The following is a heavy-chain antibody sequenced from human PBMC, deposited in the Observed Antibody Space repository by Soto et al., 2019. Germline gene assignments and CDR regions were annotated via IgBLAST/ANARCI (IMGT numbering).Heavy chain of an antibody. CDR2: ISAYNGNT. CDR3: ARAGRIVVVPAAMGNWFDP. D-gene: IGHD2-2*01. CDR1: GYTFTSYG. V-gene: IGHV1-18*01. J-gene: IGHJ5*02. Sequence: APVKVSCKASGYTFTSYGISWVRQAPGQGLEWMGWISAYNGNTNYAQKLQGRVTMTTDTSTSTAYMELRSLRSDDTAVYYCARAGRIVVVPAAMGNWFDPWGQGTLVTVSS.